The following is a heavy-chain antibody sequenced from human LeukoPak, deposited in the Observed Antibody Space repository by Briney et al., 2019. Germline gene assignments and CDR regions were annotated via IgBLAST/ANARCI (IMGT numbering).Heavy chain of an antibody. CDR1: GGSISSYY. Sequence: SETLSLTCTVSGGSISSYYWSWIRQPPGKGLEWIGYIYYSGSTNYNPSLKSRATISVDTSKNQFSLKLSSVTAADTAVYYCARYRGTFDYWGQGTLVTVSS. V-gene: IGHV4-59*01. D-gene: IGHD1-1*01. J-gene: IGHJ4*02. CDR2: IYYSGST. CDR3: ARYRGTFDY.